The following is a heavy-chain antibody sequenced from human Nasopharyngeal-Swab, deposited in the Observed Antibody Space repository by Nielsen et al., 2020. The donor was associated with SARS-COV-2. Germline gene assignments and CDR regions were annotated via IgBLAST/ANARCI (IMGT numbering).Heavy chain of an antibody. J-gene: IGHJ4*02. V-gene: IGHV3-33*01. CDR2: IWYDGSNK. CDR1: GFTFSSYG. Sequence: GESLKISCAASGFTFSSYGMHWVRQAPGKGLEWVAVIWYDGSNKYYADSVKGRFTISRDNSKNTLYLQMNSLRAEDTAVYYCAREFRGYSSSWPFDYWGQGTLVTVSS. D-gene: IGHD6-13*01. CDR3: AREFRGYSSSWPFDY.